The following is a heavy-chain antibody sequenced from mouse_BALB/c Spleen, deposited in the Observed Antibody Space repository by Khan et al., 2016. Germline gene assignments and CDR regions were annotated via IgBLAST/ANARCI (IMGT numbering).Heavy chain of an antibody. CDR1: GYSITSGYG. CDR2: ISYSGST. Sequence: EVQLQESGPGLVKPSQSLSLTCTVAGYSITSGYGWNWIRQFPGNKLEWMGYISYSGSTNYNPSLKSRISITRDTSKNQFFLQLNSVTTEDTATSYCARTARIKYWGQGTTRTVSS. D-gene: IGHD1-2*01. V-gene: IGHV3-2*02. J-gene: IGHJ2*01. CDR3: ARTARIKY.